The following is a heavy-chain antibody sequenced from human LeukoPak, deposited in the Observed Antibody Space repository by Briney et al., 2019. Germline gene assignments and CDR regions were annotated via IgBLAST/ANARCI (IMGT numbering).Heavy chain of an antibody. J-gene: IGHJ1*01. CDR3: AIMHGYYDGSGYWVQ. Sequence: GGSLRLSCAASGFTFGSYGMSGVRQAPGRGLEWVSFITPNADRTSYADSVEGRFTISRDNTRNTLYMQMNSLREEDTALYYCAIMHGYYDGSGYWVQWGQGTLVTVSS. CDR2: ITPNADRT. CDR1: GFTFGSYG. V-gene: IGHV3-23*01. D-gene: IGHD3-22*01.